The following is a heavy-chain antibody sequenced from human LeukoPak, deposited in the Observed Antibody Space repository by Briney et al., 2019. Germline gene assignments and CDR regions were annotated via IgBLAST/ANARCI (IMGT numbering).Heavy chain of an antibody. J-gene: IGHJ4*02. Sequence: GASVKVSCKASGYTFTSNGISWVRQAPGKGLEWMGWTSANSGNTNYAQKMQGRVTMTTETSSSTAYMELRNLRSDDTAVYYCARDKNYRFDYWGQGTLVTVSS. D-gene: IGHD5-24*01. V-gene: IGHV1-18*01. CDR3: ARDKNYRFDY. CDR1: GYTFTSNG. CDR2: TSANSGNT.